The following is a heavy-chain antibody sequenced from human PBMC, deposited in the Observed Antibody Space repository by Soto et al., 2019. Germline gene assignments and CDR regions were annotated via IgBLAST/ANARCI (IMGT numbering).Heavy chain of an antibody. CDR1: GGSISSSSYY. CDR3: ARLTAVVVAARSDY. J-gene: IGHJ4*02. V-gene: IGHV4-39*01. D-gene: IGHD2-15*01. CDR2: IYYSGST. Sequence: SETLSLTCTVSGGSISSSSYYWGWIRQPPGKGLEWIGSIYYSGSTYYNPSLKSRVTISVDTSKNQFSLKLSSVTAADTAVYYCARLTAVVVAARSDYWGQGTLVTVSS.